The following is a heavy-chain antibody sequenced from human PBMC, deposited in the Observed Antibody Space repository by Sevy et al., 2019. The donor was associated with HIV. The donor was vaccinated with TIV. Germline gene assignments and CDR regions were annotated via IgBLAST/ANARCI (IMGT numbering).Heavy chain of an antibody. J-gene: IGHJ3*02. CDR1: GYTFTSYG. CDR3: ARDIQVVRGIVVAGTAFDI. Sequence: ASVKVSCKASGYTFTSYGISWVRQAPGQGLEWMGWISAYNGNTNYAQKLQGRVTMTTDTSTSTAYMELRSLRSDDTAVYYCARDIQVVRGIVVAGTAFDIWGQGTMVTVSS. CDR2: ISAYNGNT. D-gene: IGHD6-19*01. V-gene: IGHV1-18*04.